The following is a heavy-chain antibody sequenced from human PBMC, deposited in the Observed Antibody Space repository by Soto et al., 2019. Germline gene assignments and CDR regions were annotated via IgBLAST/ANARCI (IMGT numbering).Heavy chain of an antibody. D-gene: IGHD3-22*01. CDR3: ARRDYYDGTGYFRH. CDR1: GASISSDNR. Sequence: PSETLSLTCAVSGASISSDNRWTWVRQPPGEGLEWIGEISQSGTTKYNPSLASRVTISVDKSKNQFSLRLTSMTAADTAVYYCARRDYYDGTGYFRHWGQGTLVTVSS. CDR2: ISQSGTT. J-gene: IGHJ1*01. V-gene: IGHV4-4*02.